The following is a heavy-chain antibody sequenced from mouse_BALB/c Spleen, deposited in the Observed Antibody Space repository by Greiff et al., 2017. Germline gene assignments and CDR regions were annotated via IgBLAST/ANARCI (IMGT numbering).Heavy chain of an antibody. CDR1: GFSLTSYG. CDR2: IWSGGST. D-gene: IGHD2-4*01. Sequence: QVQLQPSGPGLVQPSQSLSITCTVSGFSLTSYGVHWVRQSPGKGLEWLGVIWSGGSTDYNAAFISRLSISKDNSKSQVFFKMNSLQANDTAIYYCARTGDYDEGAFAYWGQGTLVTVSA. V-gene: IGHV2-2*02. J-gene: IGHJ3*01. CDR3: ARTGDYDEGAFAY.